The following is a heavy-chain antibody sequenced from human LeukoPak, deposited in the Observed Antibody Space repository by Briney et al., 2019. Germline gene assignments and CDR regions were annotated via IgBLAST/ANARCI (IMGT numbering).Heavy chain of an antibody. D-gene: IGHD3-3*01. J-gene: IGHJ5*02. CDR2: IYYSGST. V-gene: IGHV4-59*01. Sequence: SETLSLTCTVSGGSISSYYWSWIRQPPGKGLEGIGYIYYSGSTNYNPSLKSRVTISVDTSKNQFSLKLSSVTAADTAVYYCARDRSTLLRPFDNWFDPWGQGTLVTVSS. CDR1: GGSISSYY. CDR3: ARDRSTLLRPFDNWFDP.